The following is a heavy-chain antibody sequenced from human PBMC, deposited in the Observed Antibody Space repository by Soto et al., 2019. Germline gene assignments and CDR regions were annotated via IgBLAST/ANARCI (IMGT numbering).Heavy chain of an antibody. CDR1: CYTFTSYG. Sequence: ASVKVTCKASCYTFTSYGSSWVRQAPGQGLEWMGWISAYNGNTNYAQKLQGRVTMTTDTSTSTAYMELRSLRSDDTAVYYCARDSVAVADNWFDPWGQGTLVTVSS. J-gene: IGHJ5*02. CDR2: ISAYNGNT. CDR3: ARDSVAVADNWFDP. D-gene: IGHD6-19*01. V-gene: IGHV1-18*04.